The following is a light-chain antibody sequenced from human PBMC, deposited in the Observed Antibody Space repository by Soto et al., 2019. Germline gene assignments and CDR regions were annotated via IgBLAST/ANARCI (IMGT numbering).Light chain of an antibody. CDR1: QSVDRNY. Sequence: EIVLTQSPGTLSLSPGESATLSCRASQSVDRNYLAWFQQKPGQAPRLLIYGASSRATGIPPRFSGSGSGTELLLTISGLEPEDVAVYYCHQFASTPRSFGQGTKVESK. V-gene: IGKV3-20*01. J-gene: IGKJ1*01. CDR2: GAS. CDR3: HQFASTPRS.